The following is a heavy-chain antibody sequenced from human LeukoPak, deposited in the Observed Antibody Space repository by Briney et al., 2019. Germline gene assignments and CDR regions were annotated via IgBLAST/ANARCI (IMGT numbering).Heavy chain of an antibody. V-gene: IGHV4-59*01. CDR1: GGSISSYC. Sequence: SETLSLTCTVSGGSISSYCWSWIRQPPGKGLEWIGNIYDSGSTNYNPSLKSRVTISVDTSKNQCSLKLSSVTAADTAVYYCARQSISGSSLSYFDYWGQGTLVNVSS. CDR2: IYDSGST. CDR3: ARQSISGSSLSYFDY. J-gene: IGHJ4*02. D-gene: IGHD3-22*01.